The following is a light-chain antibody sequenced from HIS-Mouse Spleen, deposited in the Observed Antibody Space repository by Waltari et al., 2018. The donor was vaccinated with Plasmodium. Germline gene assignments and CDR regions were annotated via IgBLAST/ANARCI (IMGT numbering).Light chain of an antibody. CDR1: SSDVGGYYY. J-gene: IGLJ2*01. Sequence: QSALTPPASVSSSPGQSITTSCTGTSSDVGGYYYVSRYQQHPGKAPKLVIYDASDRHSGIPKRFSGSKSGITATLTICGVQADDEADYYCSSDTSSSTHVVFGGGTKLTVL. V-gene: IGLV2-14*03. CDR3: SSDTSSSTHVV. CDR2: DAS.